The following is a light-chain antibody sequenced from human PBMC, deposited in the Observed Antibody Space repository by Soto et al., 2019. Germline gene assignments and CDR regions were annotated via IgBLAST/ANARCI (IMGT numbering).Light chain of an antibody. V-gene: IGKV3-15*01. J-gene: IGKJ1*01. CDR1: QSVSTN. CDR3: QQYKNWPPWT. Sequence: ETVMTQSPATLSLSPGERATLSYRASQSVSTNLVWYQQRPGQAPRLLIYSASIRATGIPARFSGSGSETDFTLTISSLQSEDSALYYCQQYKNWPPWTFGQGTKVEV. CDR2: SAS.